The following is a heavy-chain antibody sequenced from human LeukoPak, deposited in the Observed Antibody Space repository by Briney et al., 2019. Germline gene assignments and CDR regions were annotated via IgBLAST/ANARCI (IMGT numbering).Heavy chain of an antibody. CDR2: LSGSGGST. D-gene: IGHD6-19*01. V-gene: IGHV3-23*01. Sequence: PGGSLRLSCAASGFTFSSYAMSWVRQAPGKGLEWVSTLSGSGGSTFYADSVKGRFTISRDNSNNTLYLQMNSLRAEDTAVYYCAKSGSGWYGGGFDYWGQGTLVSVSS. J-gene: IGHJ4*02. CDR1: GFTFSSYA. CDR3: AKSGSGWYGGGFDY.